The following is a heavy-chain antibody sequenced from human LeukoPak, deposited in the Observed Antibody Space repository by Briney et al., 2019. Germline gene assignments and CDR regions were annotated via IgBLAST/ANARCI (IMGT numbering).Heavy chain of an antibody. V-gene: IGHV4-39*07. CDR3: AREEEMDPGFWSGYYRSYYYYYMDV. Sequence: SETLSLTCTVSGGSISSSSYYWGWIRQPPGKGLEWIGSIYYSGSTYYNPSLKSRVTISVDTSKNQFSLKLSSVTAADTAVYYCAREEEMDPGFWSGYYRSYYYYYMDVWGKGTTVTVSS. J-gene: IGHJ6*03. CDR1: GGSISSSSYY. CDR2: IYYSGST. D-gene: IGHD3-3*01.